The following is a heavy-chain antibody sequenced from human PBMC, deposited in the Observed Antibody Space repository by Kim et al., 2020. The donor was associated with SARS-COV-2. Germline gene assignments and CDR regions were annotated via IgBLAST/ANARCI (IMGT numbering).Heavy chain of an antibody. V-gene: IGHV3-30*18. J-gene: IGHJ4*02. CDR2: ISYDGSNK. Sequence: GGSLRLSCAASGFTFSSYGMHWVRQAPGKGLEWVAVISYDGSNKYYADSVKGRFTISRDNSKNTLYLQMNSLRAEDTAVYYCAKDPAQQPKYYFDYWGQGTLVTVSS. CDR1: GFTFSSYG. D-gene: IGHD6-13*01. CDR3: AKDPAQQPKYYFDY.